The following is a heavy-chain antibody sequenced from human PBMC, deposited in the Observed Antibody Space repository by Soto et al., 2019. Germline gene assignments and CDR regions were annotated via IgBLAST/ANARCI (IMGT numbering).Heavy chain of an antibody. CDR1: GFTFRGHA. J-gene: IGHJ3*02. CDR2: ITADGGA. V-gene: IGHV3-23*01. D-gene: IGHD2-15*01. CDR3: APHVSCAGGSCQYDAFAI. Sequence: EVRVLESGGDLVQPGGSLRLSCEGSGFTFRGHAMTWIRQAPGKGPEWVSTITADGGAYYADSVKGRFAMSRDASERTLYLQMNSLGVEDTAAYYCAPHVSCAGGSCQYDAFAIRGQGTVFTVSS.